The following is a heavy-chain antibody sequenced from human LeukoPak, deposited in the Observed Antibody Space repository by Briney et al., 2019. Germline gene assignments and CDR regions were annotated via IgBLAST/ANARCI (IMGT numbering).Heavy chain of an antibody. CDR3: ARVRSGWVHDAFDI. V-gene: IGHV7-4-1*02. CDR2: INTNTGNP. CDR1: GYTFTGYY. D-gene: IGHD6-19*01. J-gene: IGHJ3*02. Sequence: GASVKVSCKASGYTFTGYYMHWVRQAPGQGLEWMGWINTNTGNPTYAQGFTGRFVFSLDTSVSTAYLQISSLKAEDTAVYYCARVRSGWVHDAFDIWGQGTMVTVSS.